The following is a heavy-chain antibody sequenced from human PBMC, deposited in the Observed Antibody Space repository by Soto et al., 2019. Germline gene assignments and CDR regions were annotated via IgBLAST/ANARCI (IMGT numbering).Heavy chain of an antibody. CDR2: ISYDGSNK. CDR1: GFTFSSYG. CDR3: AKDLAYCSGGSCEGEDYYYGMDV. V-gene: IGHV3-30*18. Sequence: PGGSLRLSCAASGFTFSSYGMHWFRQAPGKGLEWVAVISYDGSNKYYADSVEARFTISRDNSKNTLYLQMNSLRAEDTAVYYCAKDLAYCSGGSCEGEDYYYGMDVWGQGTTVTVSS. D-gene: IGHD2-15*01. J-gene: IGHJ6*02.